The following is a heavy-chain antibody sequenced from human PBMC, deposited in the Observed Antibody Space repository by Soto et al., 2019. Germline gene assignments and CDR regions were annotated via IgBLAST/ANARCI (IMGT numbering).Heavy chain of an antibody. J-gene: IGHJ5*02. CDR3: ARRGNVVVPAAIGWFDP. Sequence: QVQLQESGPGLVKPSGTLSLTCAVSSGSISSSNWWSWVRQPPGKGLEWIGEIYHSGSTNYNPSLKRRVTISVDKSKNQFSLKLSSVTAADTAVYYCARRGNVVVPAAIGWFDPWGQGTLVTVSS. CDR2: IYHSGST. D-gene: IGHD2-2*01. V-gene: IGHV4-4*02. CDR1: SGSISSSNW.